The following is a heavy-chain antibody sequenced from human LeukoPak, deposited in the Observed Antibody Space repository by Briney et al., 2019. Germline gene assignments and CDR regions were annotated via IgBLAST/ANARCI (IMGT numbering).Heavy chain of an antibody. V-gene: IGHV3-43*01. CDR1: GFTFNDYT. CDR3: AKEKPRGNYYYCMDV. J-gene: IGHJ6*03. CDR2: ISWDGSSR. D-gene: IGHD3-16*01. Sequence: GGSLRLSCTASGFTFNDYTMHWVRHAPGKGLEWVSLISWDGSSRYYADSVKGRFTISRDNTKNSLYLQMNSLKTEDSALYFCAKEKPRGNYYYCMDVWGKGTTVTVS.